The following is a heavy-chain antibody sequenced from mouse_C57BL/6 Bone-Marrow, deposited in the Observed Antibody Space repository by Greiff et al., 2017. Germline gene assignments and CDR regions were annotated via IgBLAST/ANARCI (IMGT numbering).Heavy chain of an antibody. D-gene: IGHD2-5*01. CDR3: ARTSNPAWFAY. CDR2: ISSCAYYT. Sequence: EVNVVESGGDLVKPGGSLKLSCAASGFTFSSYGMSWVRQTPDKGLEWVATISSCAYYTYYADSVKGRFTISRDNAKNTLYLQMSSLKSEDTAMYYCARTSNPAWFAYWGQGTLVTVSA. V-gene: IGHV5-6*01. CDR1: GFTFSSYG. J-gene: IGHJ3*01.